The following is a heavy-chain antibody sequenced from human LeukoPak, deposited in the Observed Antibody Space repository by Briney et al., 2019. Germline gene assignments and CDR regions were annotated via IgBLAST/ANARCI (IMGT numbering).Heavy chain of an antibody. V-gene: IGHV3-9*01. J-gene: IGHJ4*02. CDR1: GFTFDDYA. Sequence: GGSLRLSCAASGFTFDDYARHWVRQAPGKGLEWVSGIRWNSGSIGYADSVKGRFTISRDNAKNSLYLQMNSLRAEDTALYYCARDSIAAAGTIDYWGQGTLVTVSS. D-gene: IGHD6-13*01. CDR2: IRWNSGSI. CDR3: ARDSIAAAGTIDY.